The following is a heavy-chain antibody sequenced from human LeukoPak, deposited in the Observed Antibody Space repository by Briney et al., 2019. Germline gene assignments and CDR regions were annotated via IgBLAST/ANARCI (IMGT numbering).Heavy chain of an antibody. Sequence: GGSLRLSCAASGFTFSSYSMNWVRQAPGKGLEWVSSISSSSYIYYADSVKGRFTISRDNAKNSLYLQMNSLRAEDTAVYYCARMDTMIVVASPYFDYWGRGTLVTVSS. CDR1: GFTFSSYS. CDR3: ARMDTMIVVASPYFDY. CDR2: ISSSSYI. V-gene: IGHV3-21*01. D-gene: IGHD3-22*01. J-gene: IGHJ4*02.